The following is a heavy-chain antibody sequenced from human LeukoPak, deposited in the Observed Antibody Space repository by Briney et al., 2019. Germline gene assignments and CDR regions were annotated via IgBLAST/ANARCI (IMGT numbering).Heavy chain of an antibody. CDR2: IYTSGST. D-gene: IGHD5-24*01. CDR1: GGSINSSY. Sequence: SETLSLTCTVSGGSINSSYWSWIRQPAGKGLDWIGRIYTSGSTNYNPSLKSRVTMSVDTSKNQLSLKLSSVTAADTAVYYCARSEMAGYYMDVWGKGTTVTISS. J-gene: IGHJ6*03. V-gene: IGHV4-4*07. CDR3: ARSEMAGYYMDV.